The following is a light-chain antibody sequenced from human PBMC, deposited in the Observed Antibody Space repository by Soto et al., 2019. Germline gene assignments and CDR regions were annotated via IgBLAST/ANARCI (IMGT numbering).Light chain of an antibody. J-gene: IGKJ1*01. CDR1: QSVSSY. V-gene: IGKV3-11*01. CDR2: DAS. CDR3: QQRRYWPVT. Sequence: EIVLTQSPAILSMSPGERATLSCRASQSVSSYFAWYHQKPGQAPRLLIYDASNRATVVPARFNGSGSGTAFPLTISSLEPEDFAVYYCQQRRYWPVTFGQGTKVEIK.